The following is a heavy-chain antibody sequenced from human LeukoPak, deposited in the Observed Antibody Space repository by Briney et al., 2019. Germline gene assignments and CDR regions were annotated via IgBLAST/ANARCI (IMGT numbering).Heavy chain of an antibody. V-gene: IGHV3-30*04. J-gene: IGHJ4*02. CDR1: GFTFSSYA. Sequence: GGSLRLSCAASGFTFSSYAMHWVRQAPGKGLEWVAVISYDGSNKYYADSVKGRFTISRDNSKNTLYRQMNSLRAEDTAVYYCARDGGTYCSGGSCYSLPFDYWGQGTLVTVSS. CDR2: ISYDGSNK. D-gene: IGHD2-15*01. CDR3: ARDGGTYCSGGSCYSLPFDY.